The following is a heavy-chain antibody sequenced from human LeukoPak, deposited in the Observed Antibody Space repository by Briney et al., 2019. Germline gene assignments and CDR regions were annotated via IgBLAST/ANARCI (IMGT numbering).Heavy chain of an antibody. CDR2: IHPRRGDT. CDR3: ARGNAYSYGYAFDY. D-gene: IGHD5-18*01. J-gene: IGHJ4*02. CDR1: GYSFTAFY. V-gene: IGHV1-2*02. Sequence: GASVKVSCKASGYSFTAFYIHWVRQAPGQGLEWMGWIHPRRGDTNYAQKFQGRVTMTRDTSTSTVYMELSSLRSEDTAVYYCARGNAYSYGYAFDYWGQGTLVTVSS.